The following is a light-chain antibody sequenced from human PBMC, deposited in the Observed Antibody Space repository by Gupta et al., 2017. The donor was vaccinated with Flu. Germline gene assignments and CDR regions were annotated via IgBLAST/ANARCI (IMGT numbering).Light chain of an antibody. CDR2: RDN. Sequence: VTISCSGSSSNVGRNYVYWYQQVPGAAPKLVISRDNQRSSGAPDRFSGSKSGTSASLVISGLRSEDEADYYCAAWDDSLSGYVVFGGGTKLTVL. CDR3: AAWDDSLSGYVV. J-gene: IGLJ2*01. V-gene: IGLV1-47*01. CDR1: SSNVGRNY.